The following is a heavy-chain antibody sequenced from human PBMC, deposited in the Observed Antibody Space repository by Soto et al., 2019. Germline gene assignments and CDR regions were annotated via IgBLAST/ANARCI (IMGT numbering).Heavy chain of an antibody. CDR2: IYYSGST. Sequence: PSETLSLTCTVSGGSVSSGSYYWSWIRQPPGKGLEWIGYIYYSGSTNYNPSLKSRVTISVDTSKNQFSLKLSSVTAADTAVYYCASSSARYYDILTGYSAYYYYGMDVWGQGTPVTVSS. CDR1: GGSVSSGSYY. CDR3: ASSSARYYDILTGYSAYYYYGMDV. V-gene: IGHV4-61*01. J-gene: IGHJ6*02. D-gene: IGHD3-9*01.